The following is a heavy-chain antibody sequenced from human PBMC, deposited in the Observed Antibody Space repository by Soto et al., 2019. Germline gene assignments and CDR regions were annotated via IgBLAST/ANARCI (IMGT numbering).Heavy chain of an antibody. V-gene: IGHV4-31*03. D-gene: IGHD2-8*02. Sequence: QLQLQESGPGLVKPSQTLSLACTVSGGSFSSGGYYWSWIRQLPGKGLEWIGYIYYSGSTYYNPSLKGRFTISLDTSKNQFSLKLSSVTAADTAVYYCARATSFSGHHGYWGQGTLVTVYS. CDR1: GGSFSSGGYY. CDR3: ARATSFSGHHGY. J-gene: IGHJ4*02. CDR2: IYYSGST.